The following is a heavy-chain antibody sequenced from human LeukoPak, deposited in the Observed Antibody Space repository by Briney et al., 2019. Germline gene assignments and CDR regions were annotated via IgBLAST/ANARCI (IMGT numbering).Heavy chain of an antibody. Sequence: GGSLRLSCAASGFSFSGYVMSWVRQAPGKGLEWVSVISRSGDYTNYADSVKGRFTISRDNSKNTLSLQMSSLRAEDTAIYYCAKDRDDSGDYAFDYWGQGILVGVSS. J-gene: IGHJ4*02. D-gene: IGHD4-17*01. CDR3: AKDRDDSGDYAFDY. CDR1: GFSFSGYV. V-gene: IGHV3-23*01. CDR2: ISRSGDYT.